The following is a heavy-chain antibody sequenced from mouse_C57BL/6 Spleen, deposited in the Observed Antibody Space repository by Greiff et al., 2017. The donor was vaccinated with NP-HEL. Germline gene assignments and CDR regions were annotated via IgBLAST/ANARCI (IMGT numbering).Heavy chain of an antibody. D-gene: IGHD2-4*01. CDR3: ARSNYYDYDEGYVDY. CDR2: IYPGSGST. CDR1: GYTFTSYW. Sequence: QVQLKQPGAELVKPGASVKMSCKASGYTFTSYWITWVKQRPGQGLEWIGDIYPGSGSTNYNEKFKCKATLTVDTSSSTAYMQLSSLTSEDSAVYYCARSNYYDYDEGYVDYWGKGTTLTVYS. J-gene: IGHJ2*01. V-gene: IGHV1-55*01.